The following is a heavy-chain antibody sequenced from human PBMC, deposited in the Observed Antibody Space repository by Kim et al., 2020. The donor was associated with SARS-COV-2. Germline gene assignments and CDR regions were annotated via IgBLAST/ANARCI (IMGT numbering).Heavy chain of an antibody. CDR1: GFTFDDYA. V-gene: IGHV3-9*01. J-gene: IGHJ6*02. Sequence: SLRLSCAASGFTFDDYAMHWVRQAPGKGLERVSGISWNSGSIGYADSVKGRFTISRDNAKNSLYLQMNSLRAEDTALYYCAKGSRADYYYGMDVWGQG. D-gene: IGHD3-10*01. CDR2: ISWNSGSI. CDR3: AKGSRADYYYGMDV.